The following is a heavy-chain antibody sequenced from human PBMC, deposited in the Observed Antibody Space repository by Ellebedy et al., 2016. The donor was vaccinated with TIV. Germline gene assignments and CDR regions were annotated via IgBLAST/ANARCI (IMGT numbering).Heavy chain of an antibody. D-gene: IGHD6-19*01. CDR3: ARSGGWYTPYDY. CDR1: GDSIRGYY. CDR2: IYSSGSG. J-gene: IGHJ4*02. Sequence: MPGGSLRLSCTVSGDSIRGYYWSWIRQPPGKGLEWIGYIYSSGSGEYNPSLKSRVTMSVDTSSGQFYLRLNSVTAADTAVYYCARSGGWYTPYDYWGQGTLVTVSS. V-gene: IGHV4-59*01.